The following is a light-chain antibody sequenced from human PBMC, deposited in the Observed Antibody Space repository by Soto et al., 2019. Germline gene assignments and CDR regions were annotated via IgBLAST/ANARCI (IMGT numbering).Light chain of an antibody. V-gene: IGKV3-20*01. CDR3: QQYGNSPFT. Sequence: EIVLTQSPGTLSLSPGERATLFCRASQSVSSTYLAWYQQKPGQAPSLLLYDISSRAIGIPDRFSGSGSGTDFTLTINRLEPEDVAVYFCQQYGNSPFTFGQGTRDEIK. CDR2: DIS. CDR1: QSVSSTY. J-gene: IGKJ2*01.